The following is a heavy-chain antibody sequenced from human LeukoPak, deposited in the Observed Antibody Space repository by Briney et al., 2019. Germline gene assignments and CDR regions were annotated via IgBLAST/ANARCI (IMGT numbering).Heavy chain of an antibody. J-gene: IGHJ4*02. CDR2: ISYDGSNK. CDR3: ARTNIVVVVAATTELDY. V-gene: IGHV3-30-3*01. CDR1: GFTFSSYA. D-gene: IGHD2-15*01. Sequence: PGGSLRLSCAASGFTFSSYAVHWVRQAPGKGLEWVAVISYDGSNKYYADSVKGRFTISRDNSKNTLYLQMNSLRAEDTAVYYCARTNIVVVVAATTELDYWGQGTLVTVSS.